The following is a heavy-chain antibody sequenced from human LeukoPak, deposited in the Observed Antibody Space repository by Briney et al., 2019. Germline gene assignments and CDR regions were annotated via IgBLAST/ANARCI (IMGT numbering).Heavy chain of an antibody. D-gene: IGHD1-26*01. CDR2: ISGSGGST. V-gene: IGHV3-23*01. CDR3: ANDLLGARLAAY. CDR1: GYTHSSYD. Sequence: PGGSQTLICAASGYTHSSYDMSWARQAPGKGLEWISGISGSGGSTYCADSVKGRFTISRDNSKNTLYLQMNSLRAEDTAVYYRANDLLGARLAAYLRRRTMVTVSS. J-gene: IGHJ4*02.